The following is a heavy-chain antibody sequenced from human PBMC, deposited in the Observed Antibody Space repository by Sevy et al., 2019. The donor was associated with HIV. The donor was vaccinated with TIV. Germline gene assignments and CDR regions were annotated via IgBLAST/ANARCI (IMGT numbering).Heavy chain of an antibody. V-gene: IGHV3-23*01. Sequence: GGSLRLSCAASGFTFSKYSMSWVRQPPGKGLEWISTLSFGCGEINYADSVNGRFTNSRDNSKSSVYLQMNNLRPEDTAVYYCAREGCTKPHDYWGQGTLVTVSS. CDR2: LSFGCGEI. CDR1: GFTFSKYS. D-gene: IGHD2-8*01. CDR3: AREGCTKPHDY. J-gene: IGHJ4*02.